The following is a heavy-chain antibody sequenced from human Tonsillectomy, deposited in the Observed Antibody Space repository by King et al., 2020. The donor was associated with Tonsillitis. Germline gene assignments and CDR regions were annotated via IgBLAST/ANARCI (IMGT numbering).Heavy chain of an antibody. CDR2: ISGFGTT. CDR1: GLTVSNDH. D-gene: IGHD6-13*01. CDR3: ARGGCSSCISDY. Sequence: VQLVESGGGLIQPGGSLRLSCAASGLTVSNDHMSWVRQAPGKGLEWVSFISGFGTTDYADSVKGRFTISRDNSKNTLYLQMNSLRAEDTAVYFCARGGCSSCISDYWGQGTLVTVSS. V-gene: IGHV3-53*01. J-gene: IGHJ4*02.